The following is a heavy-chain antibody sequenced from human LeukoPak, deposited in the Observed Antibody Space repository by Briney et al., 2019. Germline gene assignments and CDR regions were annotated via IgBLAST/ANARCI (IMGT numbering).Heavy chain of an antibody. J-gene: IGHJ6*02. D-gene: IGHD6-13*01. CDR1: GGSISAYY. CDR3: ARLLYSSSWYYGMDV. CDR2: ISYSGYA. Sequence: PSETLSLTCTVSGGSISAYYWSWIRQPPGKGLEWIGYISYSGYANYNPSLKSRVTISVDTSKNQFSLKLNSVPAADTAVYYCARLLYSSSWYYGMDVWGQGTSVTVSS. V-gene: IGHV4-59*08.